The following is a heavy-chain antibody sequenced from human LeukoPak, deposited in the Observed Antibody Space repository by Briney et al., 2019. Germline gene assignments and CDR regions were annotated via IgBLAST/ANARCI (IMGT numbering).Heavy chain of an antibody. CDR1: SYSLNSNYY. Sequence: SETLSLTCTVSSYSLNSNYYWGWIRQPPGKGLEWIGNIYHSGNTYYNPSLKSRVTISIDTSKNQFSLKLSSVTAAETALYYCARAVLNDFWSGYSSTLGYWGQGTLVTVSS. D-gene: IGHD3-3*01. J-gene: IGHJ4*02. V-gene: IGHV4-38-2*02. CDR2: IYHSGNT. CDR3: ARAVLNDFWSGYSSTLGY.